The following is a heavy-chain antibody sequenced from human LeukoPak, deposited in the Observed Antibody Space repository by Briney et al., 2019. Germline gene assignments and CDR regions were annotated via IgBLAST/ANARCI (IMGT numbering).Heavy chain of an antibody. Sequence: SETLSLTCTVSGGSISSYYWSWIRQPPGKGLEWIGYIYCSGSTNYNPSLKSRVTISVDTSKNQFSLKLSSVTAADTAVYYCARAKELLWFGELLPLIHFDYWGQGTLVTVSS. D-gene: IGHD3-10*01. V-gene: IGHV4-59*01. CDR2: IYCSGST. J-gene: IGHJ4*02. CDR1: GGSISSYY. CDR3: ARAKELLWFGELLPLIHFDY.